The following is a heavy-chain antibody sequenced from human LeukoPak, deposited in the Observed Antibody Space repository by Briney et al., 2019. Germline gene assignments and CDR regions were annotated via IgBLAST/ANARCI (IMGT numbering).Heavy chain of an antibody. CDR1: GDSVSSKSV. Sequence: SQTLSLTCAISGDSVSSKSVWNWIRPSPSRGLEWLGRIYYRSKWSNNYAVSVKSRITINPDTSKNQFSLQLSSMTAEDTAVYYCARGDQNFDYWGQGTLVTVSS. CDR2: IYYRSKWSN. V-gene: IGHV6-1*01. D-gene: IGHD5-24*01. CDR3: ARGDQNFDY. J-gene: IGHJ4*02.